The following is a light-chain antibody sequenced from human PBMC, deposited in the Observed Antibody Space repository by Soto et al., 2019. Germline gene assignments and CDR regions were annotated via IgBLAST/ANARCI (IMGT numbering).Light chain of an antibody. J-gene: IGKJ1*01. V-gene: IGKV1-5*01. Sequence: DIQMTQSPSTLSASVGDRVTITCRASQSISNWLAWYQQKQGKAPKLLIYDASSLESGVPSRFSGSGSGTEFTLTISSLQPDDFATYYCQQYSTYTPRTFGQGTKVEIK. CDR1: QSISNW. CDR3: QQYSTYTPRT. CDR2: DAS.